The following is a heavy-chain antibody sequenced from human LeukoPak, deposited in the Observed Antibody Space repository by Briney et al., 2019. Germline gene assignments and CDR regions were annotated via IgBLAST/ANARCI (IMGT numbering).Heavy chain of an antibody. CDR1: GSTFSSYA. CDR3: VNSIAVARGTGY. CDR2: VSSNGGST. J-gene: IGHJ4*02. V-gene: IGHV3-64D*06. D-gene: IGHD6-19*01. Sequence: PGGSLRLSCSASGSTFSSYAMHWVRQAPGKGLEYVSAVSSNGGSTYYADSVKGRFTISRDNSKNTLYLQMSSLRAEDTAVYYCVNSIAVARGTGYWGQGTLVTVSS.